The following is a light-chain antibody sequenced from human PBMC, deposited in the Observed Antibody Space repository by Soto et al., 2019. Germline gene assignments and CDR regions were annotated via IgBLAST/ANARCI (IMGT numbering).Light chain of an antibody. V-gene: IGKV1-27*01. CDR2: AAS. CDR1: QGINND. Sequence: DIQMTQSPSSLSASVGDKVTITCRASQGINNDLTWYQQKPGKPPRLLIYAASTLQSGVPSRFSGSGSGTDFTLTITILQPEDVATYYCQKYNSAPQTFGPGTKVDIK. CDR3: QKYNSAPQT. J-gene: IGKJ1*01.